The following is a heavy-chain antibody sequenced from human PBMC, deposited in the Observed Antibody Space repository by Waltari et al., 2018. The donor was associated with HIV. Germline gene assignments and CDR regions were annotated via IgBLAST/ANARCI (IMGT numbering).Heavy chain of an antibody. CDR2: ISWNSGRI. CDR1: GYTFVDYA. Sequence: EVQLMESGGGLVQPGRSLRLSCAAAGYTFVDYARLWVRKGPGEGVEWVSGISWNSGRIGYADSVKGRFTISRDNAKNSLYLQMNSLRAEDTALYYCAKGQTLYWYFDLWGRGTLVTVSS. CDR3: AKGQTLYWYFDL. V-gene: IGHV3-9*01. J-gene: IGHJ2*01.